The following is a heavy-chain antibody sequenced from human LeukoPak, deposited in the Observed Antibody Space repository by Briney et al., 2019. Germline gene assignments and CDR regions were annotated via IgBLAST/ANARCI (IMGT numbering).Heavy chain of an antibody. CDR2: IYYSGST. CDR3: ARDRGYCSSTSCSRHYYGMDV. V-gene: IGHV4-31*03. D-gene: IGHD2-2*01. J-gene: IGHJ6*04. CDR1: GGSISSGGYY. Sequence: SQTLSLTCTVSGGSISSGGYYWSWIRQHPGKGLEWIGYIYYSGSTYYNPSLKSRLIISVDTSKNQFSLKLSSVTAADTAVYYCARDRGYCSSTSCSRHYYGMDVWGKGTTVTVSS.